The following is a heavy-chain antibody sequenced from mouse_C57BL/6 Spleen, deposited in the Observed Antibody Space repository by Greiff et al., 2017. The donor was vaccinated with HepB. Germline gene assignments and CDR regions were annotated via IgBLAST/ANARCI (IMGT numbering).Heavy chain of an antibody. V-gene: IGHV3-6*01. J-gene: IGHJ2*01. D-gene: IGHD2-1*01. CDR3: ASGGNYYFDY. CDR1: GYSITSGYY. Sequence: ESGPGLVKPSQSLSLTCSVTGYSITSGYYWNWIRQFPGNKLEWMGYISYDGSNNYNPSLKNRISITRDTSKNQFFLKLNSVTTEDTATYYCASGGNYYFDYWGQGTTLTVSS. CDR2: ISYDGSN.